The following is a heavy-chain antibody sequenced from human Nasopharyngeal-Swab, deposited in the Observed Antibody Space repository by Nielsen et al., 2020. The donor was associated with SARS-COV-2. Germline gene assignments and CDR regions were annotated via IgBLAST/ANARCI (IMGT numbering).Heavy chain of an antibody. Sequence: GESLKISCAASGFTFRSHDMTWVRQASGKGLEWVSTISGSGGSTNYADSVKGRFTISRDNSENTLYLQMNSLRAEDTAVYYCVKDLAYDEVSWGQGTLVTVSS. D-gene: IGHD5-12*01. V-gene: IGHV3-23*01. CDR3: VKDLAYDEVS. CDR1: GFTFRSHD. J-gene: IGHJ5*02. CDR2: ISGSGGST.